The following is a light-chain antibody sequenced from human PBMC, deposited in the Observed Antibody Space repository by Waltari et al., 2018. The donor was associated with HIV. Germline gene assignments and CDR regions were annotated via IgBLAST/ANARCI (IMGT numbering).Light chain of an antibody. Sequence: QSVLTQPPSASGTPGQRVTIPCSGSSSTIGRNYVYWYQQLPGTAPKLLIYRNNQRPSGVPDRFSGSKSGTSASLAISGLRSEDEADYYCAAWNDSLSGYVFGTGTKVTV. CDR1: SSTIGRNY. V-gene: IGLV1-47*01. CDR2: RNN. J-gene: IGLJ1*01. CDR3: AAWNDSLSGYV.